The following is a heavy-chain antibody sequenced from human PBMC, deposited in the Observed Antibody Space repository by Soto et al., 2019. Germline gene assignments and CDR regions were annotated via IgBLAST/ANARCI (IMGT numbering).Heavy chain of an antibody. V-gene: IGHV3-23*01. CDR3: AKEGRSGWYGPGGMDV. D-gene: IGHD6-19*01. J-gene: IGHJ6*02. Sequence: RLSCAASGFTFSSYAMSWVRQAPGKGLEWVSAISGSGGSTYYADSVKGRFTISRDNSKNTLYLQMNSLRAEDTAVYYCAKEGRSGWYGPGGMDVWGQGTTVTVSS. CDR1: GFTFSSYA. CDR2: ISGSGGST.